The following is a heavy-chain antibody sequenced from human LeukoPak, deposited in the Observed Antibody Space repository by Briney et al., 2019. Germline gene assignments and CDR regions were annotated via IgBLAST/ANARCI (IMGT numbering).Heavy chain of an antibody. J-gene: IGHJ5*02. CDR1: GFTFSTYN. CDR2: ITSTSTYV. V-gene: IGHV3-21*01. Sequence: GGSLRLSCAASGFTFSTYNMNWVRQTPGKGLEWVSSITSTSTYVYYADSVKGRFTISRDNAKNSLYLQMNSLRAEDTAVYYCARDGSSSYYYGSGRLNWFDPWGQGTLVTVSS. D-gene: IGHD3-10*01. CDR3: ARDGSSSYYYGSGRLNWFDP.